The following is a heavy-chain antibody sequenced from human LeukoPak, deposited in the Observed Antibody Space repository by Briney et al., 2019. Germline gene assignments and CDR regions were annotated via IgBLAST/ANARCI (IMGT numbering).Heavy chain of an antibody. J-gene: IGHJ4*02. V-gene: IGHV3-23*01. CDR2: ISGSGGST. CDR1: GFSFGSYA. CDR3: AKEPPYCSSPTCNFDY. D-gene: IGHD2-2*01. Sequence: PGGSLGLSCAASGFSFGSYAMSWVRQGPGKGLEWVSTISGSGGSTYYADSVKGRFTISRDKSKNTLYLQMISLRAEDTALYYCAKEPPYCSSPTCNFDYWGQGTLVTVSS.